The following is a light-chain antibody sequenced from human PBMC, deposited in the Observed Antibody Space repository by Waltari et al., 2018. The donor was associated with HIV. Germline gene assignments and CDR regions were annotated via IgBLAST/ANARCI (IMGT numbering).Light chain of an antibody. V-gene: IGLV1-40*01. CDR2: GNS. CDR1: SSNIGAGYD. CDR3: QSYDSSLNVV. Sequence: QSVLTQPPSVSGAPGQRVTISCTGSSSNIGAGYDVHWYQQLPVTAPKLLSYGNSNRPSGVPDRFSGSKSGTSASLAITGLQAEDEADYYCQSYDSSLNVVFGGGTKLTVL. J-gene: IGLJ2*01.